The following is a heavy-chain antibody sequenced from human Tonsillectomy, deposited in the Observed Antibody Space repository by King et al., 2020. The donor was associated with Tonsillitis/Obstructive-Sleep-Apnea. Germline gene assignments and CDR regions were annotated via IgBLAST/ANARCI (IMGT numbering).Heavy chain of an antibody. CDR3: ARVFSAIAVAGLGGTNWFDP. CDR2: INPNSGGT. CDR1: GYTFTDYY. D-gene: IGHD6-19*01. V-gene: IGHV1-2*06. J-gene: IGHJ5*02. Sequence: VQLVESGAEVKKPGASVKVSFKASGYTFTDYYMHWVRQAPGQGLEWMGRINPNSGGTNYAQKFQGRVTMTRDTSISPAYMELSRLRSDDTAVYYCARVFSAIAVAGLGGTNWFDPWGQGTLVTVSS.